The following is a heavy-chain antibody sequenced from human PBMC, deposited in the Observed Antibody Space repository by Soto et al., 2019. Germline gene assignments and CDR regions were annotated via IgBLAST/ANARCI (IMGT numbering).Heavy chain of an antibody. Sequence: QVQLVQSGAEVKKPGASVKVSCKASGYTFTSYGISWVRQAPGQGLEWMGWISAYNGNTNYAQKLQGRVTMTTDTSTSTDYMELRSLRSDDTAVYYCARRYDSSGYPPWGMDVWGQGTTVTVSS. CDR3: ARRYDSSGYPPWGMDV. D-gene: IGHD3-22*01. CDR1: GYTFTSYG. V-gene: IGHV1-18*01. J-gene: IGHJ6*02. CDR2: ISAYNGNT.